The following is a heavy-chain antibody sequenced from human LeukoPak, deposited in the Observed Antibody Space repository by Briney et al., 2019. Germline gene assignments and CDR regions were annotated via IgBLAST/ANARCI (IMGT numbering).Heavy chain of an antibody. CDR2: IIPIFGTA. J-gene: IGHJ5*02. D-gene: IGHD3-10*01. CDR1: GYTFTSYG. V-gene: IGHV1-69*13. CDR3: ARDGGTMVRGVSFNWFDP. Sequence: ASVKVSCKASGYTFTSYGISWVRQAPGQGLEWMGGIIPIFGTANYAQKFQGRVTITADESTSTAYMELSSLRSEDTAVYYCARDGGTMVRGVSFNWFDPWGQGTLVTVSS.